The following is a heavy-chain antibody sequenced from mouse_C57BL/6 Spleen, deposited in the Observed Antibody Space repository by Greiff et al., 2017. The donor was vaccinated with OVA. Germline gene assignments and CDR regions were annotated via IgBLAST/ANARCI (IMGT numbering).Heavy chain of an antibody. Sequence: VQLQQSGPGLVKPSQSLSLTCSVTGYSITSGYYWNWIRQFPGNKLEWMGYISYDGSNNYNPSLKNRISITRDTSKNQFFLKLNSVTTEDTATYYCAREYYGRGFDVWGTGTTVTVSS. J-gene: IGHJ1*03. CDR1: GYSITSGYY. D-gene: IGHD1-1*01. V-gene: IGHV3-6*01. CDR2: ISYDGSN. CDR3: AREYYGRGFDV.